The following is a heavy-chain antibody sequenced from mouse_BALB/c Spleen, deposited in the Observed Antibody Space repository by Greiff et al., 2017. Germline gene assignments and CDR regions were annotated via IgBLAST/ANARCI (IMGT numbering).Heavy chain of an antibody. CDR2: ISDGGSYT. Sequence: EVQRVESGGGLVKPGGSLKLSCAASGFTFSDYYMYWVRQTPEKRLEWVATISDGGSYTYYPDSVKGRFTISRDNAKNNLYLQMSSLKSEDTAMYYCARSRYGYGFAYWGQGTLVTVSA. D-gene: IGHD2-2*01. CDR1: GFTFSDYY. CDR3: ARSRYGYGFAY. J-gene: IGHJ3*01. V-gene: IGHV5-4*02.